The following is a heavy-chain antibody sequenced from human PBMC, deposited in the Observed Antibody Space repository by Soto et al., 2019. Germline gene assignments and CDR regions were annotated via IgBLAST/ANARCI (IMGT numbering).Heavy chain of an antibody. D-gene: IGHD3-3*01. CDR1: GGTFSSYA. CDR3: ATSGGYYDAPPRY. J-gene: IGHJ4*02. V-gene: IGHV1-69*13. CDR2: IIPIFGTA. Sequence: ASVKVSCKASGGTFSSYAISWVRQAPGQGLEWMGGIIPIFGTANYAQKFQGRVTITADESTSTAYMELSSLRSEDTAVYYCATSGGYYDAPPRYGGQGTLVSSPQ.